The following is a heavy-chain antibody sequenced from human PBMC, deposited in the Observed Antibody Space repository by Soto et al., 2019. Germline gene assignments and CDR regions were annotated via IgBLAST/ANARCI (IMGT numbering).Heavy chain of an antibody. V-gene: IGHV4-34*01. CDR3: ARHIVVVPAAIWMDYYYGMDV. D-gene: IGHD2-2*01. J-gene: IGHJ6*02. CDR1: GGSFSGYY. CDR2: INHSGST. Sequence: QVQLQQWGAGLLKPSETLSLTCAVYGGSFSGYYWSWIRQPSGKGLEWIGEINHSGSTNYNPSLKSRVTISVDTSKNQFSLKLSSVTAADTAVYYCARHIVVVPAAIWMDYYYGMDVWGQGTTVTVSS.